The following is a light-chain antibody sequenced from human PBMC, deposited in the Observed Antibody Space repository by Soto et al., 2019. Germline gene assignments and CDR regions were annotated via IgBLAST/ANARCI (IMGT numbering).Light chain of an antibody. Sequence: EIVMTQSPATLSVSPGERATLSCRAGQSVSSNLAWYQQKPGQGPRLLIYGASTRATGFPDRFSGSGSGTEFTLTISSLQSEDFAVYYCQQYNDWPLTFGGGTKVEIK. CDR2: GAS. CDR1: QSVSSN. V-gene: IGKV3-15*01. J-gene: IGKJ4*01. CDR3: QQYNDWPLT.